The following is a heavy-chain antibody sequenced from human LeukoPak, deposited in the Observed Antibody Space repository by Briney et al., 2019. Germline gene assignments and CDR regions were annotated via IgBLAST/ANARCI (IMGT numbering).Heavy chain of an antibody. V-gene: IGHV3-7*03. Sequence: GGSLRLSCAASGFTFSDHWMAWVRQAPGKGLEWVANINEDGATKNYVDSVKGRFTISRDNYMNTVYLQMTSLRVEDTAIYYCAKPFSDYGFDSWGQGSLVTVSS. CDR1: GFTFSDHW. J-gene: IGHJ4*02. CDR2: INEDGATK. CDR3: AKPFSDYGFDS. D-gene: IGHD4/OR15-4a*01.